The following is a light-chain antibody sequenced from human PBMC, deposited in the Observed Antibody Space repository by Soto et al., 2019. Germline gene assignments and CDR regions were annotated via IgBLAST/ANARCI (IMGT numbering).Light chain of an antibody. J-gene: IGLJ1*01. CDR3: SSYGGSKHFV. V-gene: IGLV2-8*01. Sequence: QSVLTQPPSASGSPGQSVTISCTGTSSDVGSYDYVSWYQQHPGKAPKLMIYEVTKRPSGVPDRFSGSKSGNTASLTVSGLQADDEADYYCSSYGGSKHFVFGTGTKVTVL. CDR2: EVT. CDR1: SSDVGSYDY.